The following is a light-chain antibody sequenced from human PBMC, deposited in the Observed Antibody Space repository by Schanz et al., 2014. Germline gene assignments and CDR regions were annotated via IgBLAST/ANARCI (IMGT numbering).Light chain of an antibody. V-gene: IGKV3-20*01. J-gene: IGKJ1*01. CDR1: QRVSTNY. CDR2: GAS. CDR3: QQYGSTPWT. Sequence: EIVLTQSPGTLSLSPGERATLSCRASQRVSTNYLAWFQQKPGQAPRLLMYGASSRATGIPDRFSGSGSGTDFTLTISRLEPEDFAVYYCQQYGSTPWTFGQGTKVEVK.